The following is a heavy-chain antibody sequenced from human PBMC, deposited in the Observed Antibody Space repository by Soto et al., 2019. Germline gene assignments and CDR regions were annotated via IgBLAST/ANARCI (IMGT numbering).Heavy chain of an antibody. V-gene: IGHV4-39*02. CDR3: AREDRDDNRCPGN. J-gene: IGHJ1*01. CDR1: GGSIRSTRYY. CDR2: IYYTGAT. Sequence: SETLSLTCSVFGGSIRSTRYYWGWVRQPPGKGLEWLGSIYYTGATQYNPSLEGRVTMSVDTSMNQFSLKLRFVTAADSAIYYCAREDRDDNRCPGNWGQGTLVTVSS. D-gene: IGHD1-1*01.